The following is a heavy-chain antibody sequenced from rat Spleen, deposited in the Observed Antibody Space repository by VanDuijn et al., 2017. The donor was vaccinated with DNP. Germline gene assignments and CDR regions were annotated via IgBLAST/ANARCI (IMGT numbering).Heavy chain of an antibody. CDR3: AKQIIYYYSGFDY. D-gene: IGHD1-1*01. V-gene: IGHV5-25*01. CDR2: ITSGGSNT. CDR1: GFTFSSFA. Sequence: EVQLVESGGGLVQPGRSLKLSCAASGFTFSSFAMAWVRQAPKKGLEWVATITSGGSNTYYPDSVKGRFTISRDNAKSTLYLQMDSLRSEDTATYYCAKQIIYYYSGFDYWGQGVMVTVSS. J-gene: IGHJ2*01.